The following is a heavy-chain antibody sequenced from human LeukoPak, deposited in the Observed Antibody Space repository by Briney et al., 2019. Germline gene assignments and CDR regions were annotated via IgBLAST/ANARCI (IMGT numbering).Heavy chain of an antibody. D-gene: IGHD2-2*01. CDR1: GGSISSGTFY. V-gene: IGHV4-61*02. CDR2: IYSSGTT. CDR3: ARERPDLNVRFDP. Sequence: PSETLSLTCDVSGGSISSGTFYWSWLRQPPGKTLEWVGRIYSSGTTAYNPSLKSRVTIVMDTAKNQFSLRLNSVTAADTAVYFCARERPDLNVRFDPWGQGAQVTVSS. J-gene: IGHJ5*02.